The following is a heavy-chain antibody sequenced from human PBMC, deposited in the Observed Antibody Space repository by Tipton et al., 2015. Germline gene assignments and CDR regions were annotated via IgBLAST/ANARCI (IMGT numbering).Heavy chain of an antibody. Sequence: TLSLTCTVSGGPITSSAYYWGWIRQPPGKGLEWIGSVYFSGTTYYNPSLKSRVTISVDTSKSQFSLKLSSVTAADTAVYYCARAPVVAATPEYPYYYYGMDVWGQGTTVTVSS. CDR1: GGPITSSAYY. CDR2: VYFSGTT. CDR3: ARAPVVAATPEYPYYYYGMDV. V-gene: IGHV4-39*07. D-gene: IGHD2-15*01. J-gene: IGHJ6*02.